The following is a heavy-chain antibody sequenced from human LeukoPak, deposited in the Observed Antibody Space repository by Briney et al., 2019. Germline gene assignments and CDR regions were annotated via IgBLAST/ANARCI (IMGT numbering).Heavy chain of an antibody. Sequence: GGSLRLSCAASGFDLNTYEMNWVRQAPGKGLEWIADITISGHTKNYADSVKGRFTISRDDAGTSLYLQMNSLRVEDTGVYYCARGDPHADLWGQGTLVTVSS. V-gene: IGHV3-48*03. CDR2: ITISGHTK. CDR1: GFDLNTYE. J-gene: IGHJ5*02. CDR3: ARGDPHADL.